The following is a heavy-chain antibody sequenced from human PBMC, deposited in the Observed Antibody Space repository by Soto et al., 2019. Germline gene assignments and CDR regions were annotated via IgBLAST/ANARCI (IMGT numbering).Heavy chain of an antibody. V-gene: IGHV1-18*01. Sequence: QVQLVQSGAEVKKPGASVKVSCKASGYTFTSYGISWVRQAPGQGLEGMGWISAYNGNTNYAQKLQGRVTMTTDTSTSTAYMELRSLRSDDTAVYYCARDRRYYGSGSNYYYGMDVWGQGTTVTVSS. CDR3: ARDRRYYGSGSNYYYGMDV. J-gene: IGHJ6*02. D-gene: IGHD3-10*01. CDR2: ISAYNGNT. CDR1: GYTFTSYG.